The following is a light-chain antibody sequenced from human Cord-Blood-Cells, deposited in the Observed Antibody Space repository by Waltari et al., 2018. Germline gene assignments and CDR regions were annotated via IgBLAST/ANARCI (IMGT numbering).Light chain of an antibody. CDR1: SSDVGGYNY. V-gene: IGLV2-14*03. Sequence: QSALTQPASVSGSPGQSITISCTGTSSDVGGYNYVSWYQQHPGKAPKLMIYDVSNRPSGVSNRFSGSKSCNTASLTISGLQAEDEADYYCSSYTSSSGYVFGTGTKVTVL. J-gene: IGLJ1*01. CDR2: DVS. CDR3: SSYTSSSGYV.